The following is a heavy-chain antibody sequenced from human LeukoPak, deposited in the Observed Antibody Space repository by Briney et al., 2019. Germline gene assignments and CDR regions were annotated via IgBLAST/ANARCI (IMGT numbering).Heavy chain of an antibody. CDR1: GFTFSSYA. V-gene: IGHV3-23*01. D-gene: IGHD6-19*01. Sequence: GGSLRLSCAASGFTFSSYAMSWVRQAPGKGLEWVSAISGSGGTTYYADSVKGRFTISRDNTKNTLYLQMNSLRAEDTAVYYCAKDMRGSSGWPYYFDYWGQGTLVTVSS. CDR3: AKDMRGSSGWPYYFDY. J-gene: IGHJ4*02. CDR2: ISGSGGTT.